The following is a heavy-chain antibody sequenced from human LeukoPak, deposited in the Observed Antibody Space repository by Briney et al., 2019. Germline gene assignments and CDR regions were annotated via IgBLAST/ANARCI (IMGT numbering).Heavy chain of an antibody. J-gene: IGHJ6*03. CDR2: ISSSGGTI. CDR1: GFTFSSYT. D-gene: IGHD1-1*01. CDR3: ARVGTSSNYYYYMDV. Sequence: GGSLILSYAASGFTFSSYTMNWGRQAPGKGRGWVSYISSSGGTIYYADSVKGRFTISRDNAKNSLYLQMNSPRGEDTAVYYCARVGTSSNYYYYMDVWGKGTTVTVFS. V-gene: IGHV3-48*04.